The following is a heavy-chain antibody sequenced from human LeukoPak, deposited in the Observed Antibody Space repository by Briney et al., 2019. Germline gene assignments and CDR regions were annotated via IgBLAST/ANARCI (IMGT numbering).Heavy chain of an antibody. J-gene: IGHJ4*02. D-gene: IGHD1-26*01. CDR1: GLTFSSYA. CDR3: AKHSGSYYDFDY. CDR2: ISSSGSNT. V-gene: IGHV3-23*01. Sequence: GGSLRLSCAASGLTFSSYAMTWVRQAPGKGLEWVSAISSSGSNTYYADSVKGRFTFSRDNSKTSLYLQLDSLRADDTAVYYCAKHSGSYYDFDYWGQGTLVTVSS.